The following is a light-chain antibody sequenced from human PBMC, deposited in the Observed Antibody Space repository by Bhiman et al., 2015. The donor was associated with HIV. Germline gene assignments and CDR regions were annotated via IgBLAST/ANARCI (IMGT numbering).Light chain of an antibody. J-gene: IGLJ1*01. CDR2: QDS. CDR3: RAWDNSQYV. CDR1: KLGEQY. V-gene: IGLV3-1*01. Sequence: YELTQPPSVSVYPGQTASITCSGDKLGEQYVCWYQQKPGQSPVLVMYQDSKRPSGIPERFSGSNSGNTATLTISGTQAMDEADYYCRAWDNSQYVFGPGTKLTVL.